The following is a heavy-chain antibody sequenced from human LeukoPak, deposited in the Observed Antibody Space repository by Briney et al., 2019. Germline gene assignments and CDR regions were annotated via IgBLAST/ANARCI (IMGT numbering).Heavy chain of an antibody. CDR3: ATIKRGSIYGYFDF. V-gene: IGHV4-59*11. CDR2: LLDSVNT. CDR1: GGSISSHY. J-gene: IGHJ4*02. Sequence: SETLSLTCTVSGGSISSHYWSWIRQPPGKGLEWIAYLLDSVNTKDNPSLQSRLTLSADTPKNQFSLRLSSVTAADTAVYYCATIKRGSIYGYFDFWGQGIKVTVSS. D-gene: IGHD5-18*01.